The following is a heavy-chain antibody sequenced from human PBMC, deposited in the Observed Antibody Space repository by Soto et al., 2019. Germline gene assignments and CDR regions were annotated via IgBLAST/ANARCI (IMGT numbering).Heavy chain of an antibody. D-gene: IGHD6-13*01. V-gene: IGHV3-23*01. Sequence: EVQLLESGGDLVQPGGSLRLSCVASGFSFSNYAMSWVRQVPGKGLEWVSVISGRDDSTYYADSVKGRFTISRDNSKNPLYLQMISLRAEDTAIYYCARDRERDAWYEDYWGQGTLVTVSS. J-gene: IGHJ4*02. CDR1: GFSFSNYA. CDR2: ISGRDDST. CDR3: ARDRERDAWYEDY.